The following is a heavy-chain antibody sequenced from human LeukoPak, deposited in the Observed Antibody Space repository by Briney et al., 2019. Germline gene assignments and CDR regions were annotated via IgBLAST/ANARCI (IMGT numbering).Heavy chain of an antibody. Sequence: GGSLRLSCAASGFTFSSYAMSWVRQAPGKGLEWVSAISGSGGSTYYADSVKGRFTISRDSSKNTLFLHMNTLRAEDTAIYYCARVDTAVLTGFDYWGQGTLVTVSS. CDR1: GFTFSSYA. V-gene: IGHV3-23*01. CDR3: ARVDTAVLTGFDY. D-gene: IGHD5-18*01. J-gene: IGHJ4*02. CDR2: ISGSGGST.